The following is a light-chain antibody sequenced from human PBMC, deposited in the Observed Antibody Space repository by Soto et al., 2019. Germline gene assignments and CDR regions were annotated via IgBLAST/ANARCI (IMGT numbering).Light chain of an antibody. CDR3: GTWDTSLNVEV. CDR1: SSNIGDNF. CDR2: DNS. Sequence: QSVLTQPPSVSSAPGQKVTISCSGNSSNIGDNFVAWYQQHPGTAPKLLIYDNSERPSGIPDRFSGSKSGTSATLGITGLQTGDEADYYCGTWDTSLNVEVFVTGTKVTVL. V-gene: IGLV1-51*01. J-gene: IGLJ1*01.